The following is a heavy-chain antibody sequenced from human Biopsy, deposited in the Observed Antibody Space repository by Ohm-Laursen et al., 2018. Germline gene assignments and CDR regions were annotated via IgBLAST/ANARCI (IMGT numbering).Heavy chain of an antibody. V-gene: IGHV4-59*08. J-gene: IGHJ3*02. CDR2: ISYSGST. CDR3: AKHGSGWTGDDALHI. CDR1: GGSIGSDY. D-gene: IGHD6-19*01. Sequence: TLSLTCTVSGGSIGSDYWAWIRQAPGRGLEWVGYISYSGSTSNNPSLKSRITISVDTSKNQISLKVTSVTAADTAVYYCAKHGSGWTGDDALHIWGQGTMVTVSS.